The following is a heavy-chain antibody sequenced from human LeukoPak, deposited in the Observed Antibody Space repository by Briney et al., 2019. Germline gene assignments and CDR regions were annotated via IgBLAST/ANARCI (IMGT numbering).Heavy chain of an antibody. CDR3: ARVGHYDILTGHAFDI. Sequence: PGGSLRLSCAASGFTFSSYSMNWVRQAPGKGLEWVSSIISSSSYIYYADSVKGRFTISRDNAKNSLYLQMNSLRAEDTAVYYCARVGHYDILTGHAFDIWGQGTMVTVSS. CDR2: IISSSSYI. V-gene: IGHV3-21*01. D-gene: IGHD3-9*01. CDR1: GFTFSSYS. J-gene: IGHJ3*02.